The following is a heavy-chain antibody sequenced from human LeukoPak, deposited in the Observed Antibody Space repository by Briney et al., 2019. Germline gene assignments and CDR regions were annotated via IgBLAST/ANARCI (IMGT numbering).Heavy chain of an antibody. J-gene: IGHJ4*02. Sequence: GGSLRLSCAASGFTFSSYAMSWVRQAPGKGLEWVSAISGSGGSTYYAASVKGRVTISRDNSKNTLYLQMNSLRAEDTAVYYCAKDTLACSSTSCYTFLTYDYWGQGTLVTVSS. CDR1: GFTFSSYA. CDR2: ISGSGGST. V-gene: IGHV3-23*01. D-gene: IGHD2-2*02. CDR3: AKDTLACSSTSCYTFLTYDY.